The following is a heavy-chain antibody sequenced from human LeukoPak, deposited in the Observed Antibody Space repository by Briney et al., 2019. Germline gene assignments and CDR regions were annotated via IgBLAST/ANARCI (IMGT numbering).Heavy chain of an antibody. CDR2: ISSSSYII. J-gene: IGHJ4*02. Sequence: GGSLRLSCAASGGTFSSNSINWVCQAPGKGLEWVSYISSSSYIIYYADSVKGRLTFSRDSAQNTLYLQIHSLTHEHTFVYHCERDYARGYFDYWGQGLLVTVSS. CDR3: ERDYARGYFDY. V-gene: IGHV3-48*02. CDR1: GGTFSSNS. D-gene: IGHD2-2*01.